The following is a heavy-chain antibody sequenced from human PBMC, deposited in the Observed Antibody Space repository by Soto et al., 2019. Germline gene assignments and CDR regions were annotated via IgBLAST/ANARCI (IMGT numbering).Heavy chain of an antibody. J-gene: IGHJ5*02. V-gene: IGHV4-59*08. Sequence: QVQLQESGPGLVKPSETLSLTCTVSGGSISGYYWSWIRQSPEKGLEWIGHVYYSGSTKYNPSLKSRVTISVDTSKNQFSLNLSSVTAADTVVYYCAMTVPPLYNWLDPWGQGNLVTVSS. D-gene: IGHD2-2*01. CDR1: GGSISGYY. CDR3: AMTVPPLYNWLDP. CDR2: VYYSGST.